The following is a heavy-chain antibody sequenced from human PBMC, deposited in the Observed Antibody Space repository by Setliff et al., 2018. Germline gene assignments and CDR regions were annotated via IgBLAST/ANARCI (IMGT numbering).Heavy chain of an antibody. Sequence: SETLSLTCRVSGGSISSGNYYWGLIRQPPGRGLEWVVTIYYSGSTYSNPSLKSRLIISVDAPDNQFSVKLSSVTAADTAVYYCARHKSNGSGSYPSLYMDVWGKGIMVTVSS. CDR2: IYYSGST. J-gene: IGHJ6*03. CDR3: ARHKSNGSGSYPSLYMDV. V-gene: IGHV4-39*01. D-gene: IGHD3-10*01. CDR1: GGSISSGNYY.